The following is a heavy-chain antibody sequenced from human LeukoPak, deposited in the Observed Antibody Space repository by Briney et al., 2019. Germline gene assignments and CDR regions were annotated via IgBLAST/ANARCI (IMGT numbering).Heavy chain of an antibody. CDR3: ARDYDSSGYYDPH. Sequence: GGSLRLSCAASGFTFSSYGIHWVRQAPGKGLEWVAVISYDGSNKYYADSVKGRFTISRDNSKNTLYLQMNSLRAEDTAVYYCARDYDSSGYYDPHWGQGTLVTVSS. J-gene: IGHJ4*02. CDR1: GFTFSSYG. CDR2: ISYDGSNK. V-gene: IGHV3-30*03. D-gene: IGHD3-22*01.